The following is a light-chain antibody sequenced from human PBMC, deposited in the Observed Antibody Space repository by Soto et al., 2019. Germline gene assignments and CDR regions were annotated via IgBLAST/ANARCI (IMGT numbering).Light chain of an antibody. Sequence: EIVMTHSPATLSVSPGERSTLSCRASQSVSSNLAWYQQKPGQAPRLLIYGASTRATGIPARFSGSGSGTELTLPISRLESDDFAVYYCQQYENWPRTFGQGTKVDIK. J-gene: IGKJ1*01. CDR3: QQYENWPRT. CDR2: GAS. CDR1: QSVSSN. V-gene: IGKV3-15*01.